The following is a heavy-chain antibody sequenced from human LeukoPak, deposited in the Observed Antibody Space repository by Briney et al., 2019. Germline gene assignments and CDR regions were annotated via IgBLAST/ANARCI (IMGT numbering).Heavy chain of an antibody. Sequence: SETLSLTCTVSGYSISSGYYWGWIRQPPGKGLEWIGSIYHSGSTYYNPSLKSRVTISVDTSKNQFSLKLSSVTAADTAVYYCARDLAAPGIGSYAPYFDYWGQGTLVTVSS. J-gene: IGHJ4*02. D-gene: IGHD1-26*01. V-gene: IGHV4-38-2*02. CDR1: GYSISSGYY. CDR2: IYHSGST. CDR3: ARDLAAPGIGSYAPYFDY.